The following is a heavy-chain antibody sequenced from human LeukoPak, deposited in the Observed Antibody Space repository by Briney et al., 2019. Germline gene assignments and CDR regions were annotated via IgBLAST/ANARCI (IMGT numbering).Heavy chain of an antibody. CDR3: ASALVATNPFDY. V-gene: IGHV4-34*01. CDR1: GGSISSYY. D-gene: IGHD5-12*01. J-gene: IGHJ4*02. CDR2: INHSGST. Sequence: SETLSLTCTVSGGSISSYYWSWIRQPPGKGLEWIGEINHSGSTNYNPSLKSRVTISVDTSKNQFSLKLSSVTAADTAVYYCASALVATNPFDYWGQGTLVTVSS.